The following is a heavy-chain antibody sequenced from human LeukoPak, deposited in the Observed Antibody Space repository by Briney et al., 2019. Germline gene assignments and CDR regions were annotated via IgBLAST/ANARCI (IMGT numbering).Heavy chain of an antibody. V-gene: IGHV3-66*01. CDR2: IYNGDNT. J-gene: IGHJ4*02. Sequence: PGGSLRLSCVASRFTVSNNHMNWVRQAPGRGLEWGSVIYNGDNTYYADSVQGRFTIPKANSKNTLYLQMNSLRPEDTAVYFCARASRWLAFDNWGQGTLVTVSS. D-gene: IGHD6-19*01. CDR1: RFTVSNNH. CDR3: ARASRWLAFDN.